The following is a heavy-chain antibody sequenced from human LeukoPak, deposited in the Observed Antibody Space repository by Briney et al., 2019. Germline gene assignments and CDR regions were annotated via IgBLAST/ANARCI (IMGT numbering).Heavy chain of an antibody. CDR3: ARSGGYYFYMDV. J-gene: IGHJ6*03. V-gene: IGHV1-18*01. CDR2: ISTYSGTT. D-gene: IGHD1-26*01. Sequence: GASVKVSCKASGYTFSNSGISWVRQAPGQGLEWMGWISTYSGTTNYAHDLQGRLTMTTDTSTSTAYMELRNLKSDDPAVYYCARSGGYYFYMDVWGKGTTVTVSS. CDR1: GYTFSNSG.